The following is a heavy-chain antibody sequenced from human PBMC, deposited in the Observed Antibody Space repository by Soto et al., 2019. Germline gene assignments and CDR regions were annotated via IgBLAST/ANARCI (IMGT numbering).Heavy chain of an antibody. J-gene: IGHJ6*02. CDR2: INHSGST. V-gene: IGHV4-34*01. CDR3: ARGFRSSSWYGAKGMDV. D-gene: IGHD6-13*01. Sequence: ASETLSLTCAVYGGSFSGYYWSWIRQPPGKGLEWIGEINHSGSTNYNPSLKSRVTISVDTSKNQFSLKLSSVTATDTAVYYCARGFRSSSWYGAKGMDVWGQGTTVTVSS. CDR1: GGSFSGYY.